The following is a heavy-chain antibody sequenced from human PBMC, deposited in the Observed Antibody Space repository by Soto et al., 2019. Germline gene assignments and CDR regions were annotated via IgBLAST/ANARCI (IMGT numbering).Heavy chain of an antibody. CDR1: GFTFSSYA. CDR3: AKGAVGLGATISYYYGMDV. V-gene: IGHV3-23*01. CDR2: ISGSGGST. D-gene: IGHD1-26*01. J-gene: IGHJ6*02. Sequence: EVQLLESGGGLVQPGGSLRLSCAASGFTFSSYAMSWVRQAPGKGLEWVSAISGSGGSTYYADSVKGRFTISRDNSKNTLYLQMNSLSAEDTAVYYCAKGAVGLGATISYYYGMDVWGQGTTVTVSS.